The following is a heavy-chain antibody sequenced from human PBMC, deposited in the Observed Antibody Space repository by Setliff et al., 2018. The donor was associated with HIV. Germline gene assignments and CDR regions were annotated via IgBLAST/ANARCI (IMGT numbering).Heavy chain of an antibody. CDR1: GGSISSGYYY. V-gene: IGHV4-31*03. CDR3: ARGTPDHEVWYFDL. J-gene: IGHJ2*01. Sequence: SETLSLTCTVSGGSISSGYYYWSWIRQHPGKGLEWIGYIYYSGSTYYNPSLKSRVTISVDTSKNQFSLKLSSVTAADTAIYHCARGTPDHEVWYFDLWGRGTLVTVSS. CDR2: IYYSGST.